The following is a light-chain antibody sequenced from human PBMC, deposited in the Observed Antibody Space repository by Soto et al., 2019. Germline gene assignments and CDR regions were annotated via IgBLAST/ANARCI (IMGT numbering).Light chain of an antibody. V-gene: IGKV1-39*01. CDR2: AAS. Sequence: IQMTQSPSSLSASVGDRVTITCRASQSIRSYLNCYQQKPGKAPNLLIYAASGLQTGVPSRFSGSGSGTDFTLTISSLQPEDFATYYCQHADSFPLITFGQGTRLEIK. CDR1: QSIRSY. CDR3: QHADSFPLIT. J-gene: IGKJ5*01.